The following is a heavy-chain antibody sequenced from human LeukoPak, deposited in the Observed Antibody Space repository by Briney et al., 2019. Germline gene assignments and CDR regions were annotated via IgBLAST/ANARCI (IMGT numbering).Heavy chain of an antibody. V-gene: IGHV4-34*01. CDR2: INHSGST. Sequence: SETLSLTCAVSGGSFSGYYWSWIRQPPGKGLEWIGEINHSGSTNNNPSLTSRVTISVDTSKNQFPLKLSSVTAADTAVYYWARDGETLRASDPWGEGPLVPVSS. D-gene: IGHD2-15*01. J-gene: IGHJ5*02. CDR1: GGSFSGYY. CDR3: ARDGETLRASDP.